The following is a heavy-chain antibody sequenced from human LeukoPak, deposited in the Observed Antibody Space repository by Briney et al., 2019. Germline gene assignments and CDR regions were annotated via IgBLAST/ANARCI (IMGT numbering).Heavy chain of an antibody. CDR1: GFTGSSKY. J-gene: IGHJ4*02. CDR3: ARGISDGRVSGMYY. D-gene: IGHD2/OR15-2a*01. CDR2: IYSGGST. V-gene: IGHV3-66*01. Sequence: GGSLRLSCAASGFTGSSKYMSWVRQAPGKGLEWVSVIYSGGSTYYADSVKGRFTISRDNSKNTLYLQMNSLRAEDTAIYYCARGISDGRVSGMYYWGQGTLVTVSS.